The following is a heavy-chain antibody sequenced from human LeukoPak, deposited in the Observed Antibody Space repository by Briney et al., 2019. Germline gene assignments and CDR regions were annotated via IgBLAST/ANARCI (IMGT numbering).Heavy chain of an antibody. CDR1: GYTFTSYY. D-gene: IGHD3-10*01. J-gene: IGHJ4*02. Sequence: ASVKVSCKASGYTFTSYYMHWVRQAPGQGLEWRGIINPSGGSTSYAQKFQGRATMTRDMSTSTVYMELSSLRSEDTAVYYCARVGVRWFGEFPSDYWGQGTLVTVSS. V-gene: IGHV1-46*01. CDR2: INPSGGST. CDR3: ARVGVRWFGEFPSDY.